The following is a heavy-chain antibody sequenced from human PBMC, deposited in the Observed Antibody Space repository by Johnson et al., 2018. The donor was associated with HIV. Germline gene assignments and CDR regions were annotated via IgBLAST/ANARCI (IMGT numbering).Heavy chain of an antibody. CDR2: ISYDGSNK. CDR3: ASRYTVDAFDI. Sequence: QVQLVESGGGVVQPGRSLRLSCAASGFTFSSYGMHWVRQARGKGLEWVAVISYDGSNKYYADSVKGRFTISRDNSKNTLYLQMNSLRAEDTAVYYCASRYTVDAFDIWGQGTMVTVSS. V-gene: IGHV3-30*03. D-gene: IGHD1-1*01. CDR1: GFTFSSYG. J-gene: IGHJ3*02.